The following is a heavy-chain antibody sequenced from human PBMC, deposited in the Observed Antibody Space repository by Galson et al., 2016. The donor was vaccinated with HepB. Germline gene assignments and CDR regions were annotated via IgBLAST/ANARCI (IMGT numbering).Heavy chain of an antibody. CDR3: ATVKLTTWYSFDS. Sequence: SLRLSCAASGLTITNAWMTWVRQAPGKGLEWVGRIKGEADGGTTDYAAPVKGRFYISRDDSTHTLFLHMNSLRVEDGAVYYCATVKLTTWYSFDSWGQGTLVTVSS. J-gene: IGHJ4*02. D-gene: IGHD2-2*01. V-gene: IGHV3-15*01. CDR1: GLTITNAW. CDR2: IKGEADGGTT.